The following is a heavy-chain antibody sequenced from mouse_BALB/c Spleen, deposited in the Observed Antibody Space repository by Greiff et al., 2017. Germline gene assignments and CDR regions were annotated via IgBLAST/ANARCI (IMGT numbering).Heavy chain of an antibody. J-gene: IGHJ2*01. CDR3: ARGLPLDY. V-gene: IGHV1-4*01. CDR2: INPSSGYT. D-gene: IGHD2-2*01. CDR1: GYTFTSYT. Sequence: VKLMESGAELARPGASVKMSCKASGYTFTSYTMHWVKQRPGQGLEWIGYINPSSGYTNYNQKFKDKATLTADKSSSTAYMQLSSLTSEDSAVYYCARGLPLDYWGQGTTLTVSS.